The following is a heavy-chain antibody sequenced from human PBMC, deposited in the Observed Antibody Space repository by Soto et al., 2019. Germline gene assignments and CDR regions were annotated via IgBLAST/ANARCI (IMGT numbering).Heavy chain of an antibody. V-gene: IGHV3-9*01. Sequence: EVQLVESGGGLVQPGRSLRLSCAASGFTFNNYAMHWVRQAPGKGLEWVSGITWNSGSIGYADSVKGRFTISRDNAKNSQYLQMNSLRAEDTAFYYCAKDWMSSSSLPRIDYWGQGTLVTVSS. CDR1: GFTFNNYA. D-gene: IGHD6-6*01. CDR3: AKDWMSSSSLPRIDY. CDR2: ITWNSGSI. J-gene: IGHJ4*02.